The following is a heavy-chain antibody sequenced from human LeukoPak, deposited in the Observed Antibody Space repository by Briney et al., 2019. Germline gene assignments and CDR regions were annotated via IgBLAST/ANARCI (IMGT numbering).Heavy chain of an antibody. J-gene: IGHJ4*02. Sequence: SETLSLTCSLSGGSISSSSYYWAWIRQPPGKGLEWIGSIYYSGNTYYSPSLKSRVTIFVDTSKNEFSLKLNSVTAADTAVYYCARAGYGDSDFDYWGQGTLVTVSS. V-gene: IGHV4-39*07. CDR1: GGSISSSSYY. CDR2: IYYSGNT. D-gene: IGHD4-17*01. CDR3: ARAGYGDSDFDY.